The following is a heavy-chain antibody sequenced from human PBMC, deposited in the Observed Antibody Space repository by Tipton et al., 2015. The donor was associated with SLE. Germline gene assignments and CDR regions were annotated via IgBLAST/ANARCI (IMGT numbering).Heavy chain of an antibody. Sequence: SLRLSCAASGFTFSSYDMHWVRQATGKGLEWVSAIGTAGDTYYPGSVKGRFTISRENAKNSLYLQMNSLRAGDTAVYYCAREGYYDFSWGYMDVWGKGTTVTVSS. J-gene: IGHJ6*03. D-gene: IGHD3-3*01. V-gene: IGHV3-13*01. CDR2: IGTAGDT. CDR3: AREGYYDFSWGYMDV. CDR1: GFTFSSYD.